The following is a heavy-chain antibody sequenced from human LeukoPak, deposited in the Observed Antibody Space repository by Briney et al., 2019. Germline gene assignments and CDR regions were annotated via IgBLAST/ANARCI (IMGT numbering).Heavy chain of an antibody. Sequence: GASVKVSCKASGGTFSSYAISWVRQAPGQGLEWMGRIIPILGIANYAQKFQGRVTITADKSTSTAYMELSSLRSEDMAVYYCARRLADSSSGAFDIWGQGTMVTVSS. CDR1: GGTFSSYA. V-gene: IGHV1-69*04. CDR3: ARRLADSSSGAFDI. J-gene: IGHJ3*02. CDR2: IIPILGIA. D-gene: IGHD6-6*01.